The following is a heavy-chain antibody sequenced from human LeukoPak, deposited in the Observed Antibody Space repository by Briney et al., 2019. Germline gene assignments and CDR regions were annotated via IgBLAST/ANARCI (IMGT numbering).Heavy chain of an antibody. Sequence: ASETLSLTCTVSGGSISSYYWSWIRQPPGKGLEWIGYIYYSGSTNYNPSLKSRVTMSVDTSKNQFSLKLSSVTAADTAVYYCARDRSSSGWYSYRHFDLWGRGTLVTVSS. V-gene: IGHV4-59*12. CDR2: IYYSGST. CDR1: GGSISSYY. CDR3: ARDRSSSGWYSYRHFDL. D-gene: IGHD6-19*01. J-gene: IGHJ2*01.